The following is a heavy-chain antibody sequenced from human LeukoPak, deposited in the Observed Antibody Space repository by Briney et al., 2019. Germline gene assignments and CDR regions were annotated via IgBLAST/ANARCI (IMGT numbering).Heavy chain of an antibody. Sequence: GGSLRLSCAASGFTFSNAWMNRVRQAPGKGLEWVGRIKSKPDGGTTDYAAPVKGRFTISRDDSKNTVYLQINSLKTEDTAVYYCATGSWNYRSLDYWGQGTLVTVSS. CDR1: GFTFSNAW. D-gene: IGHD1-7*01. V-gene: IGHV3-15*07. CDR2: IKSKPDGGTT. J-gene: IGHJ4*02. CDR3: ATGSWNYRSLDY.